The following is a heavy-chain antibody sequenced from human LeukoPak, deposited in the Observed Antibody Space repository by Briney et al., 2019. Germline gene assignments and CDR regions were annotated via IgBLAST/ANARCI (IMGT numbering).Heavy chain of an antibody. V-gene: IGHV4-34*01. CDR3: AREFNREQLADAFDI. J-gene: IGHJ3*02. CDR1: GGSFSGYY. D-gene: IGHD6-13*01. CDR2: INHSGST. Sequence: SETLSLTCAVYGGSFSGYYWSWIRQPPGKGLEWIGEINHSGSTNYNPSLKSRVTISVDTSKNQFSLKLSSVTAADTAVYYCAREFNREQLADAFDIWGQGTMVTVSS.